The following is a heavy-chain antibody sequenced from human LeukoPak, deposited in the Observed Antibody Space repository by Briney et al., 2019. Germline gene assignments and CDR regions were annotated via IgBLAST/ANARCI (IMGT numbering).Heavy chain of an antibody. CDR1: GFTFSSYS. V-gene: IGHV3-21*01. Sequence: GGSLRLSCAASGFTFSSYSMNWVRQAPGKGLEWVSSISSSSSYIYYADSVKGRFTISRDNAKNSLYQQMNSLRAEDTAVYYCARDLDYYDSSGYYYPHAFDIWGQGTMVTVSS. CDR2: ISSSSSYI. J-gene: IGHJ3*02. CDR3: ARDLDYYDSSGYYYPHAFDI. D-gene: IGHD3-22*01.